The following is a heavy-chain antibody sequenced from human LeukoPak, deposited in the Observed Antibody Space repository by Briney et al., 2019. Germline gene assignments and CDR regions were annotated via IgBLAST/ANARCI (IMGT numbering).Heavy chain of an antibody. CDR2: IIPIFGTA. V-gene: IGHV1-69*05. CDR3: ARLSDILTGSRYDYYFDY. CDR1: GGTFSSYA. J-gene: IGHJ4*02. D-gene: IGHD3-9*01. Sequence: SVKVSCKASGGTFSSYAISWVRQAPGQGLEWMGRIIPIFGTANYAQKFQGRVTITTDESTSTAYMELSSLRSEDTAVYYCARLSDILTGSRYDYYFDYWGQGTLVTVSS.